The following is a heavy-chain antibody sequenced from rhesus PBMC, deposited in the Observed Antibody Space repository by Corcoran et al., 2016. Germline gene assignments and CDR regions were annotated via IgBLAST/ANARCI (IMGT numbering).Heavy chain of an antibody. Sequence: QVQLQESGPGLVKPSETLSLTCAVSGGSISSGYYYWSWIRQPQGKGLEWIGRIRSGGSTNYNPSLKSRVTISIDTSKNQFSLKLSSVTAADTAVYYCARGGGSTYFDYWGQGVLVTVSS. V-gene: IGHV4S12*01. CDR1: GGSISSGYYY. CDR3: ARGGGSTYFDY. D-gene: IGHD4-29*01. CDR2: IRSGGST. J-gene: IGHJ4*01.